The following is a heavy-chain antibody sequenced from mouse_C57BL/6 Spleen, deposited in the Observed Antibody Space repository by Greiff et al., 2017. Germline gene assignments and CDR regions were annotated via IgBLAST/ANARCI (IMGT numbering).Heavy chain of an antibody. V-gene: IGHV1-76*01. D-gene: IGHD2-3*01. CDR1: GYTFTDYY. CDR3: YGYYVGFCY. Sequence: VQLQQSGAELVRPGASVKLSCKASGYTFTDYYINWVKQRPGQGLEWIARIYPGSGNTYYNEKFKGKATLTAEKSSSTAYMQLSSLTSEDSAVYFGYGYYVGFCYWGQGATLTVSS. CDR2: IYPGSGNT. J-gene: IGHJ2*01.